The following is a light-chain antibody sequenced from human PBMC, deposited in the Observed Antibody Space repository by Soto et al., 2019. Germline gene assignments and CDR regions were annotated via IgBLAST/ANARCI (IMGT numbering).Light chain of an antibody. CDR3: QQYSSYPLT. J-gene: IGKJ4*01. V-gene: IGKV1-5*01. CDR2: DAS. Sequence: DIQMTQSPSSLSVSVGDRVTITCRASETINTWLAWYQQKPGKAPKILIYDASKLERGVPSRLSGSGSGAAFTLTISSLQPDDLATYYCQQYSSYPLTFGGGTKVEL. CDR1: ETINTW.